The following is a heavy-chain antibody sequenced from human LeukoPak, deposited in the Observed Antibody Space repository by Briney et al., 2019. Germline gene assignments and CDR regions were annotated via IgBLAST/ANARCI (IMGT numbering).Heavy chain of an antibody. CDR1: GVPISSYD. D-gene: IGHD1-14*01. CDR2: IYSSGRT. Sequence: EPLTLTCTVSGVPISSYDWLWIRQPAGKGLEWIGRIYSSGRTNYNPSLKSRVTMSVDTSKNQFSLKLSSVTAADTAVYYCARDGIYSENADYWGQGTLVTVSS. V-gene: IGHV4-4*07. CDR3: ARDGIYSENADY. J-gene: IGHJ4*02.